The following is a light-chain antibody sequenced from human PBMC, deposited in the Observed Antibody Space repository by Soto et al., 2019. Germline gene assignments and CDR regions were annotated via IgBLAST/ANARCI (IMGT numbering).Light chain of an antibody. J-gene: IGKJ1*01. CDR1: QSMSNW. CDR3: QEFNSGT. Sequence: DIQMTQSPSTLSASVGDRVTITCRASQSMSNWVAWYQQKPGKAPNLLIYKASILESGVPSRFTGSGSETEFTLTITSLQPDDFATYYCQEFNSGTFGQGTKVEIK. V-gene: IGKV1-5*03. CDR2: KAS.